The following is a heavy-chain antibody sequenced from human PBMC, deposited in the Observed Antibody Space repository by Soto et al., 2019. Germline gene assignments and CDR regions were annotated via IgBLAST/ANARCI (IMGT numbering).Heavy chain of an antibody. D-gene: IGHD3-22*01. CDR2: ISAYNGNT. CDR3: AREDYDNRRGSLDY. Sequence: ASVKVSCKASGYTFTSYGSSWVRQAPGQGLEWMGWISAYNGNTNYAQKLQGRVTMSTDTSTSTAYMELRSLRSDDTAFFSCAREDYDNRRGSLDYWGQGTQITV. V-gene: IGHV1-18*01. J-gene: IGHJ4*02. CDR1: GYTFTSYG.